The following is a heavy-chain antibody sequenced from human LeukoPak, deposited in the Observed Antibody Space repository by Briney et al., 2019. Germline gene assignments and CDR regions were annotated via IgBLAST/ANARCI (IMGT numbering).Heavy chain of an antibody. V-gene: IGHV3-23*01. CDR2: TSGDGGAT. CDR1: GLTFSSYA. J-gene: IGHJ4*02. Sequence: HPGGSLRLSCAASGLTFSSYAMSWVRQSTGKGLEWVSSTSGDGGATYYSNSVKGRFTISRDNSRNTLYLQMNSLRAEDTAVYYCAKDRPNYYGSNGHYYRRDGDYWGQGTLVTVSS. CDR3: AKDRPNYYGSNGHYYRRDGDY. D-gene: IGHD3-22*01.